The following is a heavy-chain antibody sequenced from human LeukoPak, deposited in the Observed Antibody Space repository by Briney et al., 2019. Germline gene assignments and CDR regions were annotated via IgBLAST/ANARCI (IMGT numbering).Heavy chain of an antibody. CDR1: GFTFSTYG. V-gene: IGHV3-23*01. J-gene: IGHJ4*02. CDR2: IRRSGGGT. CDR3: ATNTAFDY. Sequence: GGSLRFSCAASGFTFSTYGMSWVRQAPGKGLAWVSTIRRSGGGTFYADSVKGRFTVSRDDSKSTLYLEMNSLKAEDTAVYYCATNTAFDYWGQRTLVTVSS. D-gene: IGHD4-17*01.